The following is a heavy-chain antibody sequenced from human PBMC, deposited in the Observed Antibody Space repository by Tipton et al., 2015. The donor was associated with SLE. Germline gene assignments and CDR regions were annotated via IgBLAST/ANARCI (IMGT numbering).Heavy chain of an antibody. V-gene: IGHV4-34*01. CDR3: ARDGAARGDFDY. CDR2: INHSGST. CDR1: GGSFSGYY. D-gene: IGHD6-6*01. Sequence: TLFLTCAVYGGSFSGYYWSWIRQPLGKGLEWIGEINHSGSTNYNPSLKSRVTISVDTSKNQFSLKLSSVTAADTAVYYCARDGAARGDFDYWGQGTLVTVSS. J-gene: IGHJ4*02.